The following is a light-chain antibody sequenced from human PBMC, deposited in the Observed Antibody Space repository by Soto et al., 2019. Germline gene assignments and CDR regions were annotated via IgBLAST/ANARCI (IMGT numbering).Light chain of an antibody. CDR3: AAWDDSLNGVV. CDR2: DVS. V-gene: IGLV2-8*01. Sequence: QSALTQPPSASGSPGQSVTISCTGTPSDVGGYNSVSWYQQYPGKAPKLMIYDVSKRPSGVPDRFSGSKSGNTASLTVSGLQAEDEANYYCAAWDDSLNGVVFGGGTKLTVL. CDR1: PSDVGGYNS. J-gene: IGLJ2*01.